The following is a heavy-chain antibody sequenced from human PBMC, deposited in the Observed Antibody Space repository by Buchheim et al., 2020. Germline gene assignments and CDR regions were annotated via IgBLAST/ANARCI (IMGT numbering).Heavy chain of an antibody. D-gene: IGHD3-10*01. J-gene: IGHJ5*02. V-gene: IGHV4-30-4*01. Sequence: QVQLQESGPGLVKPSQTLSLTCTVSGGSISSGNSFWTWLRQPPGKGLEWIGFGHYSGKTYYTPSLKSRLSLSLDLSRSQFSLTLSSVTAADTAVYFCARGTYYHGSVSYPWFDPWGQGTL. CDR2: GHYSGKT. CDR3: ARGTYYHGSVSYPWFDP. CDR1: GGSISSGNSF.